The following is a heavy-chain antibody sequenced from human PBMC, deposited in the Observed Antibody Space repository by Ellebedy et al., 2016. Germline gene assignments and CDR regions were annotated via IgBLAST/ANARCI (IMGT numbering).Heavy chain of an antibody. J-gene: IGHJ5*02. Sequence: ASVKVSCKASGYTFTGYYMHWVRQAPGQGLEWMGWINPNGGDTKYTGKFQGRVTMTRDTSISTAYIEVSRLTSDDTAVYYCARLLVGAGTSSWGQGTLVIVSS. D-gene: IGHD2-15*01. CDR1: GYTFTGYY. CDR2: INPNGGDT. CDR3: ARLLVGAGTSS. V-gene: IGHV1-2*02.